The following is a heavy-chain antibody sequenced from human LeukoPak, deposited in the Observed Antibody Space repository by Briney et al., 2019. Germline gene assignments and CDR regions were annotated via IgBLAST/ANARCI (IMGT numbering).Heavy chain of an antibody. V-gene: IGHV6-1*01. Sequence: SQTLSVTCDISGDSVSSNNGAWNWIRQSPSRGLEWLGRIYYRSRWYNDYAASVEGRLTINPDTSKNQFSLQLKSVTPEDTAVYYCAREEGNTGCYTFDYWGQGTLVSVS. CDR2: IYYRSRWYN. J-gene: IGHJ4*02. CDR1: GDSVSSNNGA. D-gene: IGHD3/OR15-3a*01. CDR3: AREEGNTGCYTFDY.